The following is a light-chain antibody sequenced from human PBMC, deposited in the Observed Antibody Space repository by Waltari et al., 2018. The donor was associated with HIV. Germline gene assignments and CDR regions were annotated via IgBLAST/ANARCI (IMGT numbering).Light chain of an antibody. CDR2: GAS. CDR1: QSAASNY. Sequence: EIVLTQSPGTLSVSPEGRATLSCRASQSAASNYLPWYQQKLGQAPRLLVYGASSRATDIPARFSGSGSGTDFTLTISRLEPEDSAVYYCQQYGRSPYTFGQGTKLEIK. V-gene: IGKV3-20*01. J-gene: IGKJ2*01. CDR3: QQYGRSPYT.